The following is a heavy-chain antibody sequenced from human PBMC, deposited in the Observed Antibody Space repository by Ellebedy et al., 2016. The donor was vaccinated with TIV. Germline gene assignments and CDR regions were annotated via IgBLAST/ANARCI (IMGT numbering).Heavy chain of an antibody. Sequence: AASVKVSCKASGGTFSSYSINWVRQAPGQGLEWMGRIIPILDITNYAQNFQGRVTITADKSKGTAYMELSSLRSEDTAVYYCARAPPPRGDRSADAFDIWGQGTMVTVSS. D-gene: IGHD7-27*01. CDR1: GGTFSSYS. CDR2: IIPILDIT. J-gene: IGHJ3*02. V-gene: IGHV1-69*04. CDR3: ARAPPPRGDRSADAFDI.